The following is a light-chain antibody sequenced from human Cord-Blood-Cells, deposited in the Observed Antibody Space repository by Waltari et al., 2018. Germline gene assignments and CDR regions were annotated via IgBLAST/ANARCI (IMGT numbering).Light chain of an antibody. CDR2: DAS. CDR1: QSISSW. V-gene: IGKV1-5*01. J-gene: IGKJ2*01. Sequence: QMTQSPSTLSASVGDRVTITCRASQSISSWLAWYQQKPGKAPKLLIYDASSLESGVPSRFSGSGSGTEFTLTISSLQPDDFATYYCQQYNSYSYTFGQGTKLEI. CDR3: QQYNSYSYT.